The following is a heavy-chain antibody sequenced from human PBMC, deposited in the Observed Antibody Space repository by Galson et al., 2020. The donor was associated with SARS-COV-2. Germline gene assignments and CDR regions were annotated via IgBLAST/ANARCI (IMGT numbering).Heavy chain of an antibody. CDR1: GFSFTDYW. V-gene: IGHV5-51*01. Sequence: GESLKISCETSGFSFTDYWIGWVRQKPGKGLEWMGIIFPGDSGTKYSPSFQGQVTISADRSTHTAYLRLSSLKASDTAIYYCMRPRSYGGHQYYLDYWGQGTQVTVS. J-gene: IGHJ4*02. D-gene: IGHD4-17*01. CDR3: MRPRSYGGHQYYLDY. CDR2: IFPGDSGT.